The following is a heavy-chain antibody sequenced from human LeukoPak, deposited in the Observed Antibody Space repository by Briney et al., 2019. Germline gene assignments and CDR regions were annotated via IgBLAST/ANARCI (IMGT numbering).Heavy chain of an antibody. V-gene: IGHV1-46*01. D-gene: IGHD1-26*01. CDR2: INPSFNPGVDVT. J-gene: IGHJ4*02. Sequence: ASVKVSCKASGYTFSSYHIHWVRQAPGQGLEWMGRINPSFNPGVDVTSYAQKFQGRITMTRDISTNTVYMELSSLTSEDTAVYYRARAWESIAGYYFDYWGQGTLVTVSS. CDR3: ARAWESIAGYYFDY. CDR1: GYTFSSYH.